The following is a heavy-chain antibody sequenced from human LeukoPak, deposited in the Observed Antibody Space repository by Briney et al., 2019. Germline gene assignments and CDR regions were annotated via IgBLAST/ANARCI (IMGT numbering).Heavy chain of an antibody. Sequence: GASVKVSCKVSGYTLTELSMHWVRQAPGKGLEWMGGFDPEDGETIYAQKFQGRVTMTEDTSTDTAYMELSRLRSDDTAVYYCARERGSTAGTVPWFDPWGQGTLVTVSS. CDR1: GYTLTELS. D-gene: IGHD6-13*01. CDR3: ARERGSTAGTVPWFDP. J-gene: IGHJ5*02. CDR2: FDPEDGET. V-gene: IGHV1-24*01.